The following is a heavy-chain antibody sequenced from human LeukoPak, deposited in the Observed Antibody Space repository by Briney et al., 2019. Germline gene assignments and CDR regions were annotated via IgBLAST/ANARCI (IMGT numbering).Heavy chain of an antibody. CDR2: IIPIFGTA. D-gene: IGHD2-15*01. J-gene: IGHJ6*02. CDR3: ARLVVAPPGMDV. Sequence: GASVKASCKASGGTFSSYAISWVRQAPGQGLEWMGGIIPIFGTANYAQKFQGRVTITADESTSTAYMELSSLRSEDTAVYYCARLVVAPPGMDVWGQGTTVTVSS. V-gene: IGHV1-69*13. CDR1: GGTFSSYA.